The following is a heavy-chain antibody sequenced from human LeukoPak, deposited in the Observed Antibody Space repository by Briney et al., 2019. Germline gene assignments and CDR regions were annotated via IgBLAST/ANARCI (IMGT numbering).Heavy chain of an antibody. V-gene: IGHV4-31*11. CDR2: IYYSGST. CDR3: ARQSAGLYCSGGSCTYYFDY. D-gene: IGHD2-15*01. J-gene: IGHJ4*02. Sequence: SETLSLTCAVYGGSFSSGGYYWSWIRQHPGKGLEWIGYIYYSGSTYYNPSLKSRVTISVDTSKNQFSLKLSSVTAADTAVYYCARQSAGLYCSGGSCTYYFDYWGQGTLVTVSS. CDR1: GGSFSSGGYY.